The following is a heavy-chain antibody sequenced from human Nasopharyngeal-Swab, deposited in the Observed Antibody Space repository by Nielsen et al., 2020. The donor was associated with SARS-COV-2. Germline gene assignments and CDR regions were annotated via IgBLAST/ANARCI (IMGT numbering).Heavy chain of an antibody. CDR1: GFTVSSNY. V-gene: IGHV3-53*01. Sequence: GRSLRLSCAASGFTVSSNYMSWVRQAPGKGLEWVSVIYSGGSTYYADSVKGRFTISRDNSKNTLYLQMNSLRGEDTAVYYCARESGVGELLGVSFDYWGQGTLVTVSS. J-gene: IGHJ4*02. CDR3: ARESGVGELLGVSFDY. D-gene: IGHD3-10*01. CDR2: IYSGGST.